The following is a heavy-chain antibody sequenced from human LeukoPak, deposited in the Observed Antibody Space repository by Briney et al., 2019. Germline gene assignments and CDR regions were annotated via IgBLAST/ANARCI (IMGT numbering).Heavy chain of an antibody. D-gene: IGHD3-10*01. Sequence: PSETLSLTCTVSGGSISRGGYYWSWIRQHPGKGLEWIGYIYYSGSTYYNPSLKSRLTISVDTSKNQFSLKLSSVTAADTAVYYCARDWKAKDYYVSGNHAFNIWGQGTMVTV. V-gene: IGHV4-31*03. CDR1: GGSISRGGYY. CDR2: IYYSGST. J-gene: IGHJ3*02. CDR3: ARDWKAKDYYVSGNHAFNI.